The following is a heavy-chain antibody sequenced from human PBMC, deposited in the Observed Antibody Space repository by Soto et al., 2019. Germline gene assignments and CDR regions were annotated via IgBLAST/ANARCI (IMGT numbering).Heavy chain of an antibody. D-gene: IGHD6-13*01. J-gene: IGHJ6*02. V-gene: IGHV2-26*01. CDR3: ARITRLGYSRSWHGYRVSYYYGMDV. CDR2: IFSNDEK. CDR1: GFSLSNARMG. Sequence: SGPTLVNPTETLTLTCTVSGFSLSNARMGVSWIRQPPGKALELLAHIFSNDEKSYSTSLKSRLTISKDTSKSQVVLTMTNMDPVDKAKYYCARITRLGYSRSWHGYRVSYYYGMDVWGQGTTVTVSS.